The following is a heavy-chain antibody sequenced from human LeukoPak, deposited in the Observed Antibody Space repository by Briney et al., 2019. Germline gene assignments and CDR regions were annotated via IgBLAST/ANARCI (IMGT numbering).Heavy chain of an antibody. Sequence: GGSLRLSCAASGFTFSSYGMHWVRQATGKGLEWEAVIWYDGSNKYHADSVKGRFTISRDNSKNTLYLQMNSLRDEDTAVYYCARAPYYYDSSSYYHFDYWGQGTLVTVSS. CDR1: GFTFSSYG. V-gene: IGHV3-33*01. CDR2: IWYDGSNK. D-gene: IGHD3-22*01. CDR3: ARAPYYYDSSSYYHFDY. J-gene: IGHJ4*02.